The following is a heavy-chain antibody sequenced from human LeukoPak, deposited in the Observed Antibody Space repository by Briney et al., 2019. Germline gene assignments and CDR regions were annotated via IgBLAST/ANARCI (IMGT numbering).Heavy chain of an antibody. CDR2: IGTAGDT. J-gene: IGHJ6*02. CDR1: GITFSTSD. CDR3: ARGSVRVGMDV. V-gene: IGHV3-13*01. Sequence: GGSLRLSCEASGITFSTSDMHWVRQAPGKGLEWVSVIGTAGDTYYADSVKGRFTISRENAKDSLYLQMNSLRAGDTAVYYCARGSVRVGMDVWGQGTTVTVSS. D-gene: IGHD6-13*01.